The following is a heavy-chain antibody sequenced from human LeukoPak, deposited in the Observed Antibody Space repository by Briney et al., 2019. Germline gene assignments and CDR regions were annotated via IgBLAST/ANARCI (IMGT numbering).Heavy chain of an antibody. V-gene: IGHV1-69*04. CDR3: ASAGGHDAFDI. CDR2: IIPILGIA. Sequence: ASVKVSCKASGGTFSSYAISWVRQAPGQGLEWMGRIIPILGIANYAQKLQGRVTITADKSTSTAYMELSSLRSEDTAVYYCASAGGHDAFDIWGQGTMVTVSS. J-gene: IGHJ3*02. CDR1: GGTFSSYA.